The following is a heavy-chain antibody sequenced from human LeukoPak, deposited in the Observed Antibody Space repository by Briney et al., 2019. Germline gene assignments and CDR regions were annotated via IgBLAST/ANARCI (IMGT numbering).Heavy chain of an antibody. CDR3: ASDLPGMAVAAFTY. J-gene: IGHJ4*02. V-gene: IGHV1-18*01. D-gene: IGHD6-19*01. CDR1: GYSFTTSG. CDR2: IRGYHGDT. Sequence: GASVKVSCRGSGYSFTTSGISWVRQAPGQGLEWMGWIRGYHGDTNYAKRLQCRVTIPTDTSTSTAYTELRNLRSDDTAEYYYASDLPGMAVAAFTYWGQGALGTVSS.